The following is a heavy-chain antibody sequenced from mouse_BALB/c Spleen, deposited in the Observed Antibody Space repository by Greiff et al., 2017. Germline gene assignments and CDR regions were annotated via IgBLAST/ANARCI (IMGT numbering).Heavy chain of an antibody. CDR1: GYAFTNYL. CDR2: INPGSGGT. V-gene: IGHV1-54*01. CDR3: ARGVGNYLYYAMDY. J-gene: IGHJ4*01. D-gene: IGHD2-1*01. Sequence: QVQLQQSGAELVRPGTSVKVSCKASGYAFTNYLIEWVKQRPGQGLEWIGVINPGSGGTNYNEKFKGKATLTADKSSSTAYMQLSSLTSDDSAVYFCARGVGNYLYYAMDYWGQGTSVTVSS.